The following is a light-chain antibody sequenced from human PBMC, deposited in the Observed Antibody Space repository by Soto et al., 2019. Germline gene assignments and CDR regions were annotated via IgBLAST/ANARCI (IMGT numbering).Light chain of an antibody. J-gene: IGLJ3*02. V-gene: IGLV1-47*02. CDR1: GSSVGSNY. CDR2: SNI. CDR3: ASWDDSLSGWV. Sequence: QSVLTQPPSASGTPGQRVTISCSGSGSSVGSNYVYWYQQLPGTAPKLLIYSNIQRPSGVPDRFSGSKSGTSASLAISGLRSEDEADYYCASWDDSLSGWVFGGGTKLTVL.